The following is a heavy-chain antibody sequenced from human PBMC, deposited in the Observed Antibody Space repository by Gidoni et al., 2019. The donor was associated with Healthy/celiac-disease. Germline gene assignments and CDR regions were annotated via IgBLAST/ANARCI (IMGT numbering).Heavy chain of an antibody. V-gene: IGHV4-34*01. CDR2: INHSGST. D-gene: IGHD3-22*01. Sequence: QVQLQQWGAGLLKPSETLSLTCAVYGGSFRGYYWSWIRQPPGKGLEWIGEINHSGSTNYTPSLKSRVTISVDTSKNQFSLKLSSVTAADTAVYYCARGHGWLLRLFDYWGQGTLVTVSS. CDR3: ARGHGWLLRLFDY. CDR1: GGSFRGYY. J-gene: IGHJ4*02.